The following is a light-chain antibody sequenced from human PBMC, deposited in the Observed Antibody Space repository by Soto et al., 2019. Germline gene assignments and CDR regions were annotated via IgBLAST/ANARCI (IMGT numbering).Light chain of an antibody. CDR3: QQYDSSPIT. Sequence: PGEGATLAWRASQSVSSSYLAWYQQKPGQAPSLLIYGASRRATGIPDRFSGSGSGTDFTLTISRLEPEDFAVYYCQQYDSSPITFGQGTRLEI. J-gene: IGKJ5*01. V-gene: IGKV3-20*01. CDR1: QSVSSSY. CDR2: GAS.